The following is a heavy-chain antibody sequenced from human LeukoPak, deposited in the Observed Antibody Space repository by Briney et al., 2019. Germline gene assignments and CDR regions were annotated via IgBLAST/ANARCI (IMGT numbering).Heavy chain of an antibody. J-gene: IGHJ4*02. CDR1: GFTFSSYA. D-gene: IGHD3-10*01. CDR3: ARDRVVRGVILDY. CDR2: ISYDGSNK. Sequence: GGSLRLSCAASGFTFSSYAMHWVRQAPGKGLEWVAVISYDGSNKYYADSVKGRFTISRDNSKNTLYLQMNSLRAEDTAVYYGARDRVVRGVILDYWGQGTLVTVSS. V-gene: IGHV3-30*04.